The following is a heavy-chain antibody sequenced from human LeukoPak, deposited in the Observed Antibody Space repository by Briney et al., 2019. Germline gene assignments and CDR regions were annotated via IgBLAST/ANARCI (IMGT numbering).Heavy chain of an antibody. J-gene: IGHJ4*02. CDR1: GGSISSYY. V-gene: IGHV4-59*12. D-gene: IGHD5-12*01. CDR2: ISYSGST. CDR3: ARGRYASDY. Sequence: SETLSLTCTVSGGSISSYYWNWIRQPPGKGLEWIGDISYSGSTNYNPSLKSRVTISLDTSKNQFSLKLSSVTAADTAVYYCARGRYASDYWGQGTLVTVSS.